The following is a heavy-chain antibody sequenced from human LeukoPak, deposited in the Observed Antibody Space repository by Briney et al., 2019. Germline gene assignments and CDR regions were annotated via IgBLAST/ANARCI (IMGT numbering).Heavy chain of an antibody. CDR3: AREPTYTNSWYTSCDY. CDR2: ITGSSSTI. CDR1: RFTFSNYN. D-gene: IGHD6-19*01. V-gene: IGHV3-48*01. J-gene: IGHJ4*02. Sequence: GGSLRLSCAASRFTFSNYNMHWVRQAPGKGPEWISYITGSSSTIYYADSVKGRFTISRDNAKSSLYLQMSSLRAEDTADYYCAREPTYTNSWYTSCDYWGQGTLVTVSS.